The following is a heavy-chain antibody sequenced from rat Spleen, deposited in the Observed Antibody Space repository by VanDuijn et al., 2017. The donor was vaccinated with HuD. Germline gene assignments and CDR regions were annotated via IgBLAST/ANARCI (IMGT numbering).Heavy chain of an antibody. CDR2: ISYDGGRN. V-gene: IGHV5-29*01. D-gene: IGHD1-12*02. Sequence: EVRLVESGGGLVQPGRSLKLSCAASGFTFSDYYMAWVRQAPTKGLEWVATISYDGGRNFYRDSVKGRFTISRDNAKNSLYLQMDSLRSADTATYYCARAYYDGTYYDHWGQGVMVTVSS. J-gene: IGHJ2*01. CDR3: ARAYYDGTYYDH. CDR1: GFTFSDYY.